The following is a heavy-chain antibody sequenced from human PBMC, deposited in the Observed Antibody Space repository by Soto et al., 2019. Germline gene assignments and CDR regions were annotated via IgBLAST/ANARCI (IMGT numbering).Heavy chain of an antibody. CDR1: GNHLTGHY. CDR3: ASGRGSYSNITPVDY. D-gene: IGHD1-26*01. CDR2: INPNSGGT. J-gene: IGHJ4*02. V-gene: IGHV1-2*02. Sequence: XSVQVSCKACGNHLTGHYMHWVRHDPGQGLEWMGWINPNSGGTNDAQKFQGRVTMTRDTSISTAYMELSRLRSDDTAVYYCASGRGSYSNITPVDYWGQGTLVTVSS.